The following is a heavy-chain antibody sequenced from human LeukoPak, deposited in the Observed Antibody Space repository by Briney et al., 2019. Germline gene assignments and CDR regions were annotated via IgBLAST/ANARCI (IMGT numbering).Heavy chain of an antibody. CDR2: INPHSGGT. V-gene: IGHV1-2*02. Sequence: ASVKVSCKASGYTFTGYYIHWVRQAPGQGLEWMGWINPHSGGTNYAQKFQGGVTMTRDTSITTAYMELRSLRSDDTAVYYCARDLKMGYSSGRYSWGTGSSNDYWGQGTLVTVSS. J-gene: IGHJ4*02. CDR1: GYTFTGYY. CDR3: ARDLKMGYSSGRYSWGTGSSNDY. D-gene: IGHD6-19*01.